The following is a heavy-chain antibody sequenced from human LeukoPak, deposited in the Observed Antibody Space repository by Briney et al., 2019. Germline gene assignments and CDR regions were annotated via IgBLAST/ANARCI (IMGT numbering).Heavy chain of an antibody. CDR3: AGPYGSGSHYLYYYYYGMDV. CDR2: ISYDGSNK. D-gene: IGHD3-10*01. Sequence: GGSLRLSCAASGFTFSSYAMHWVRQAPGKGLEWVAVISYDGSNKYYADSVKGRFTISRDNSKNTLYLQMNSLRAEDTAVYYCAGPYGSGSHYLYYYYYGMDVRGQGTTVTVSS. J-gene: IGHJ6*02. CDR1: GFTFSSYA. V-gene: IGHV3-30*04.